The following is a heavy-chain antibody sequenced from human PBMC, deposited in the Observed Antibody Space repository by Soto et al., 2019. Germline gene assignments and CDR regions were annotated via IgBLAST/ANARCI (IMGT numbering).Heavy chain of an antibody. D-gene: IGHD1-26*01. CDR2: IYYSGST. J-gene: IGHJ3*02. Sequence: SETLSLTCTVSGGSISSYYWSWIRQSPGKGLEWIGYIYYSGSTNYNPSLKSRVTISVDTSKNQFSLKLSSVTAADTAVYYCASDRSGSYDDDSDIWVQGTVASV. CDR3: ASDRSGSYDDDSDI. CDR1: GGSISSYY. V-gene: IGHV4-59*01.